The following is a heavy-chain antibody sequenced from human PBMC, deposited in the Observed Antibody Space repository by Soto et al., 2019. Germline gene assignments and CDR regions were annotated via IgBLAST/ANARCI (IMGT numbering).Heavy chain of an antibody. CDR1: GGSMIPSY. Sequence: SETLSLTCTVSGGSMIPSYWSWIRQPPGKGLEWIGYIYYNGNTNYNASLNSRVTISVETSKNQFPLQLTSVTAADTAVYFCARGGWSLDFWGRGILVTVSS. CDR2: IYYNGNT. J-gene: IGHJ4*02. D-gene: IGHD6-19*01. CDR3: ARGGWSLDF. V-gene: IGHV4-59*01.